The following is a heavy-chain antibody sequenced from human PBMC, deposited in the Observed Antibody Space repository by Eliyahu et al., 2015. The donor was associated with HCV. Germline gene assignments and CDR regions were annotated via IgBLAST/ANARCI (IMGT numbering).Heavy chain of an antibody. V-gene: IGHV3-73*02. CDR1: GFTFSDSA. Sequence: EVQLVQSGGGVVQPGGSLKLSCAASGFTFSDSAIHWVRQASGKGLEWVGHIRSKANNYATSYIASVRGRFTIFRDDSKNTAYLQMNSLNAEDTAVYYCSRHSSWGQGTLVTVSS. CDR3: SRHSS. CDR2: IRSKANNYAT. J-gene: IGHJ4*02.